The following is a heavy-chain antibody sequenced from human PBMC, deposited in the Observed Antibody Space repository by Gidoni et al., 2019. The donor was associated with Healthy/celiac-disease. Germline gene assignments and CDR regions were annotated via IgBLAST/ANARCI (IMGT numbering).Heavy chain of an antibody. CDR1: GCPCSSYA. V-gene: IGHV3-23*01. D-gene: IGHD6-13*01. Sequence: EVQLLESGGGLGQPGGSLRLSCAASGCPCSSYAMSWVRQAPGKGLEWVSAISGSGGITSYADSVKGRFTISGDNSKNTLYLQMNSLRAEDTAVYYCAKRAPGSSSWLYFDYWGQGTLVTVSS. CDR2: ISGSGGIT. CDR3: AKRAPGSSSWLYFDY. J-gene: IGHJ4*02.